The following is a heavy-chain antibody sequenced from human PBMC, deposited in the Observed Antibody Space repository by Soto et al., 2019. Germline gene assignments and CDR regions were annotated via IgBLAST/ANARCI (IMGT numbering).Heavy chain of an antibody. CDR2: ISYDGRNK. D-gene: IGHD4-17*01. V-gene: IGHV3-30*14. Sequence: QVQLVESGGGVVQPGRSLRLSCAASGFTFSSYAMHWVRQAPGKGLEWVAVISYDGRNKYYADSVKGRVTISRDNYKNTLYLQTNSRRAEETAGYYCAKGVRGFVGDYDYFDHWGQGTLVTVSS. J-gene: IGHJ4*02. CDR1: GFTFSSYA. CDR3: AKGVRGFVGDYDYFDH.